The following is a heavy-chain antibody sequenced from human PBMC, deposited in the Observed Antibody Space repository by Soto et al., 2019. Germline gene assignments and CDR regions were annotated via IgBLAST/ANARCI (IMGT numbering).Heavy chain of an antibody. V-gene: IGHV1-18*04. CDR2: ISGYNGDV. J-gene: IGHJ4*02. D-gene: IGHD1-26*01. CDR3: ARVRIVGAREIDF. CDR1: GYTFNRHG. Sequence: QVHLVQSGGEVTKPGASVKVSCKASGYTFNRHGITWVRQAPGQGLEWMGWISGYNGDVNYEQKYQGRVTSSSETLTRPVYLELKSLRFDDTAVYYCARVRIVGAREIDFWGQGTLVTVSS.